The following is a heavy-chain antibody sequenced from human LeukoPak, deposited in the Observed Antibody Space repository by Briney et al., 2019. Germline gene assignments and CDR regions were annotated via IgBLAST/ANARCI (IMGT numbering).Heavy chain of an antibody. J-gene: IGHJ4*02. V-gene: IGHV3-23*01. Sequence: GGSLRLSCAASGFTFSSYAMSWVRQAPGKGLEWVSAISGSGSSTYYADSVKGRFTISRDNSKNTLYLQMNSPRAEDTAVYYCAKDRGYSYGYGTFDYWGQGTLVTVSS. D-gene: IGHD5-18*01. CDR1: GFTFSSYA. CDR2: ISGSGSST. CDR3: AKDRGYSYGYGTFDY.